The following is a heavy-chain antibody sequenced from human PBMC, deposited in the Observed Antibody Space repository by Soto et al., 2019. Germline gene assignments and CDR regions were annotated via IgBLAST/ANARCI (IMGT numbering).Heavy chain of an antibody. CDR3: ATLVVAATLDY. D-gene: IGHD2-15*01. CDR2: IIPILGIA. Sequence: QVQLVQSGAEVKKPGSSVKVSCKASGGTFSSYTISWVRQAPGQGLEWMGRIIPILGIANYAQKFQGRVTXTAXKSTSTAYMELSSLRSEDTAVYYCATLVVAATLDYWGQGTLVTVSS. CDR1: GGTFSSYT. V-gene: IGHV1-69*02. J-gene: IGHJ4*02.